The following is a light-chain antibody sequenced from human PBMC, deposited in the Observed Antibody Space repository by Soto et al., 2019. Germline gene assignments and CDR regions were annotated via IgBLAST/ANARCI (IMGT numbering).Light chain of an antibody. CDR3: MQATHWPYT. V-gene: IGKV2-30*02. J-gene: IGKJ2*01. CDR1: PSIVHSDGTTY. Sequence: DVVMTQSPVSLTVTLGQPASISCRSSPSIVHSDGTTYLHWFQQRPGQSSRRLIYKVSNRDSGVVERFSGSGSGTDFIVKISRVEAEDIGGDFCMQATHWPYTFGQGTKLAI. CDR2: KVS.